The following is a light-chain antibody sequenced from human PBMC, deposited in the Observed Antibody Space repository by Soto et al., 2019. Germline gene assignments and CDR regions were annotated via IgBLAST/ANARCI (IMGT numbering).Light chain of an antibody. Sequence: EIVMTQSPATLSVSPGERATLSCRASQSVSSNLAWYQQRPGQAPRLLIYGASTRATGIPASFSGSGSGTEFTLTISSLQSEDFAAYYFQQYNNWPLTFGGGTTLEI. J-gene: IGKJ4*01. CDR2: GAS. CDR1: QSVSSN. CDR3: QQYNNWPLT. V-gene: IGKV3-15*01.